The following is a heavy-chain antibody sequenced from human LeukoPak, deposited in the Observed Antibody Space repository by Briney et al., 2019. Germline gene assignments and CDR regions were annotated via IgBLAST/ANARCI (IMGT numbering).Heavy chain of an antibody. J-gene: IGHJ6*02. CDR1: GYTFTTSY. D-gene: IGHD3-3*01. CDR2: INPSGGST. CDR3: ARGTYYDFWSGPDYYGMDV. V-gene: IGHV1-46*01. Sequence: ASVKVSCTASGYTFTTSYMHWVRQAPGHGLEWMGIINPSGGSTSYAQKFQGRVTMTRDTSTSTVYMEMSRLRSEDTAVYYCARGTYYDFWSGPDYYGMDVWGQGTTVTVSS.